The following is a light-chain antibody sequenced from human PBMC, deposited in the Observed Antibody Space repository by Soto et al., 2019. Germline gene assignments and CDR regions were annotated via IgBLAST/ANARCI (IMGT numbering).Light chain of an antibody. V-gene: IGLV2-8*01. J-gene: IGLJ1*01. Sequence: QSALTQPPSASGSPGQSVTISCTGTSSDVGGYKYVSWYQQHLGKAPKLMIYEVNKRPSGVPDRFSGSKSGNTASLTVSGLQAEDEADYYCSSYAGSSNYVFGTGTKVTVL. CDR1: SSDVGGYKY. CDR3: SSYAGSSNYV. CDR2: EVN.